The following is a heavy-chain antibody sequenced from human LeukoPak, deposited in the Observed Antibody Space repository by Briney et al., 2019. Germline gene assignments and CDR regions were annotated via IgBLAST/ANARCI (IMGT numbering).Heavy chain of an antibody. D-gene: IGHD3-10*01. CDR3: ARGGEVSGTYYFDY. V-gene: IGHV3-11*04. CDR1: GFTFSDYY. Sequence: GGSLRLSCAASGFTFSDYYMSWIRQAPGKGLEWVSYISSSGSTIYYADSMKGRFTISRDNAKNSLYLQMNSLRTEDTAVYSCARGGEVSGTYYFDYWGQGTLVTVSS. J-gene: IGHJ4*02. CDR2: ISSSGSTI.